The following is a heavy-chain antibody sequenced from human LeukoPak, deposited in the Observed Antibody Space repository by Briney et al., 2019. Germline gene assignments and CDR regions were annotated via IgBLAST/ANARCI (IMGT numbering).Heavy chain of an antibody. CDR1: GFTFSDTY. V-gene: IGHV3-11*01. J-gene: IGHJ4*02. D-gene: IGHD1-14*01. Sequence: GGSLRLSCAVSGFTFSDTYMTWIRQAPGKGLESLSYISPSGTDISYADSVKGRFTISRDNAKNSLYLQMNSLRVEDTAEYYCTRDPRNLDYWGQGTLVTVSS. CDR2: ISPSGTDI. CDR3: TRDPRNLDY.